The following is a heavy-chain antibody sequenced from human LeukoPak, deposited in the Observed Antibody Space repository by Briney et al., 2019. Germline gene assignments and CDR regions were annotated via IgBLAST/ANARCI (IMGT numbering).Heavy chain of an antibody. CDR2: ISSSSSYI. CDR1: GFTFSSYS. J-gene: IGHJ4*02. V-gene: IGHV3-21*01. D-gene: IGHD3-9*01. CDR3: ARAQGDYDILTGYPH. Sequence: PGGSLRLSCAASGFTFSSYSMNWVRQAPGKGLEWVSSISSSSSYIYYADSVRGRFTTSRDNAKNSLYLQMNSLRAEDTAVYYCARAQGDYDILTGYPHWGQGTLVTVSS.